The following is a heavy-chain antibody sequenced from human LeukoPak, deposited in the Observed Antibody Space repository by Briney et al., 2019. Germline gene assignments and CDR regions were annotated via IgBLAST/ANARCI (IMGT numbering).Heavy chain of an antibody. Sequence: SETLSLTCTVSGGSISSSSYYWGWIRQPPGKGLEWIGSIYYSGSTYYNPSLKSRVTISVDTSKNQFSLKLSSVTAADTAVYYCARHSDRNYAPYFDYWGQGTLVTVSS. D-gene: IGHD4-11*01. CDR1: GGSISSSSYY. CDR2: IYYSGST. V-gene: IGHV4-39*01. CDR3: ARHSDRNYAPYFDY. J-gene: IGHJ4*02.